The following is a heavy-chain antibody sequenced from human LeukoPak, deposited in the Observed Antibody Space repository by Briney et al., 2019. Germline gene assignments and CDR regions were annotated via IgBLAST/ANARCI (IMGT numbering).Heavy chain of an antibody. Sequence: GGSLRLSCAVSGFTFSDYAMNWVRQAPGKGLEWVSSISSTSTHIYYADSMKGRFTVTRDNAKNSLYLQMNSLSAEDTAVYYCAKVETSGGANCYALDYWGQGTLVTVSS. J-gene: IGHJ4*02. CDR3: AKVETSGGANCYALDY. CDR2: ISSTSTHI. CDR1: GFTFSDYA. V-gene: IGHV3-21*04. D-gene: IGHD2-2*01.